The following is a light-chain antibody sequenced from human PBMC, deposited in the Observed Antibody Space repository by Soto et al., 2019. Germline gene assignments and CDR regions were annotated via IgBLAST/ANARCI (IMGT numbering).Light chain of an antibody. CDR2: KAS. Sequence: DSQMTQSPSTLAASVGDRVTITCRASQSISSRLAWYQQKPGKAPKLLIYKASLLQSGVPSRFSGSGSGTEFTLTISSLQPEDFATYYCQQYDRYPVTFGGGTKVDIK. V-gene: IGKV1-5*03. J-gene: IGKJ4*01. CDR3: QQYDRYPVT. CDR1: QSISSR.